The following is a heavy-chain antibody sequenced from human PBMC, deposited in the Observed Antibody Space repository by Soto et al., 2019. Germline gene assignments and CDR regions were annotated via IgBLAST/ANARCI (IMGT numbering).Heavy chain of an antibody. Sequence: EVQLVESGGALVQPGGSLRLSCAASGFTFSSYWMHWVRQAPGKGLVWVSRINNDGSSTSYADSVKGRFTISRDNAKNTLYLQMNSLRAEDRAVYYCARTSLVVAAATREDYWGQGTLVTVSS. CDR1: GFTFSSYW. CDR3: ARTSLVVAAATREDY. D-gene: IGHD2-15*01. V-gene: IGHV3-74*01. J-gene: IGHJ4*02. CDR2: INNDGSST.